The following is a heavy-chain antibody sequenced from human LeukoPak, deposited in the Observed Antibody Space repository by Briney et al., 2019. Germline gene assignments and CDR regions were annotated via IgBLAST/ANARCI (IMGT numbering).Heavy chain of an antibody. CDR1: GFTFSSYE. Sequence: GGSLRLSCTASGFTFSSYEVNWVRQAPGKGLEWVSYISSSGTTIYYTDSVKGRFTISRDNAKNSLYLQMNRLRVEDTAVYYCAGRVFLDYWGQGTLVTVSS. V-gene: IGHV3-48*03. CDR3: AGRVFLDY. D-gene: IGHD3-16*01. CDR2: ISSSGTTI. J-gene: IGHJ4*02.